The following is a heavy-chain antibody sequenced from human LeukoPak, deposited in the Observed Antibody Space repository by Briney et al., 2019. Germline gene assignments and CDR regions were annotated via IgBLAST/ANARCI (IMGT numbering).Heavy chain of an antibody. J-gene: IGHJ4*02. V-gene: IGHV4-61*01. D-gene: IGHD3-22*01. CDR2: IYYSGST. CDR3: AREYSGYYANIYFDY. CDR1: GGSVSSGSYY. Sequence: PSETLSLTCTVSGGSVSSGSYYWSWIRQPPGKGLEWIAYIYYSGSTNYNPSLKSRVTISVDTSKNQFSLKLSSVTAADTAVYYCAREYSGYYANIYFDYWGQGTLVTVSS.